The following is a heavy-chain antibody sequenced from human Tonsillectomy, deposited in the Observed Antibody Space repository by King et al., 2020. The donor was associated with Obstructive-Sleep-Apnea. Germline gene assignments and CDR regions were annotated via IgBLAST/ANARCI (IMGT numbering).Heavy chain of an antibody. J-gene: IGHJ4*02. Sequence: QLQESGPGLVKPSETLSLTCTVSGGSISSSSYYWGWIRQPPGKGLEWIGSIYYSGSTYYNASLKSRVTISVDTSKNQFSLKLSSVTAADTAVYYCARAKYYYDSSGYQRKGDFDYWGQGTLVTVSS. CDR3: ARAKYYYDSSGYQRKGDFDY. D-gene: IGHD3-22*01. V-gene: IGHV4-39*07. CDR1: GGSISSSSYY. CDR2: IYYSGST.